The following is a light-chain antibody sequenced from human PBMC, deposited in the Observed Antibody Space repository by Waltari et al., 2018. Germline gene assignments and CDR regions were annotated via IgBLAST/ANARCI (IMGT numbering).Light chain of an antibody. CDR1: QSARSN. CDR2: GAS. V-gene: IGKV3-15*01. CDR3: QQYNNWPGT. J-gene: IGKJ1*01. Sequence: ELVMTQSPATLSVSPGEGATLPCRASQSARSNLAWYQQKPGQAPRLLIYGASTRATGIPARFNGGGSGTEFTLTISSLQSEDFATYYCQQYNNWPGTFGQGTKVEIK.